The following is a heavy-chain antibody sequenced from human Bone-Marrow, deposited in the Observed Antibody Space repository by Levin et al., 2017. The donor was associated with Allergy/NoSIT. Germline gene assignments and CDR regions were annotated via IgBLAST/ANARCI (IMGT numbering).Heavy chain of an antibody. CDR3: TRRNSSWVVFSFDV. V-gene: IGHV4-4*02. CDR1: GGSISSNNW. Sequence: SETLSLTCAVSGGSISSNNWWNWVRQAPGEGLEWIGEIYHSGTTNYNPSLKSRILISVDKSKNQFSLRLNSVTAADTALYYCTRRNSSWVVFSFDVWGEGTMVTVSS. CDR2: IYHSGTT. D-gene: IGHD2-8*02. J-gene: IGHJ3*01.